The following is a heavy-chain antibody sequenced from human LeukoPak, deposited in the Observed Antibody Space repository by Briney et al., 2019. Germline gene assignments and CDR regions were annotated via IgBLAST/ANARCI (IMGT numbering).Heavy chain of an antibody. CDR3: ARVDLQWLAFYY. CDR2: ISSSDSTI. J-gene: IGHJ4*02. D-gene: IGHD6-19*01. CDR1: GFTFSSYE. V-gene: IGHV3-48*03. Sequence: PGGSLRLSCAASGFTFSSYEMHWVRQAPGKGLEWVSYISSSDSTIYYADSVKGRFSISRDNSQNTVYLQMNSLRTEDTAVYYCARVDLQWLAFYYWGQGTLVTVSS.